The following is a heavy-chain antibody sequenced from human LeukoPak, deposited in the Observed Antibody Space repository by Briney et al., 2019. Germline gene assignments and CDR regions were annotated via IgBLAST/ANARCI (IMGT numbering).Heavy chain of an antibody. D-gene: IGHD3-3*01. V-gene: IGHV1-3*01. Sequence: KFQGRVTITRDTSASTAYMELSSLRSEDTAVYYCARSYLTIFGVVIAYFDYWGQGTLVTVSS. CDR3: ARSYLTIFGVVIAYFDY. J-gene: IGHJ4*02.